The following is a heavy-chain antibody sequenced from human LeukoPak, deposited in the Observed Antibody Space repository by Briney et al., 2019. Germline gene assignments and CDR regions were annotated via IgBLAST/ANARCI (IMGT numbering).Heavy chain of an antibody. V-gene: IGHV3-23*01. Sequence: PGGSLRLSCAASGFTFSNSAMSWVRQAPGKGLEWVSAISGSGDSTYYADSVKGRFTISRGNAKNSLYLQMNSLRAEDTAVYYCAELGITMIGGVWGKGTTVTISS. J-gene: IGHJ6*04. CDR2: ISGSGDST. CDR3: AELGITMIGGV. CDR1: GFTFSNSA. D-gene: IGHD3-10*02.